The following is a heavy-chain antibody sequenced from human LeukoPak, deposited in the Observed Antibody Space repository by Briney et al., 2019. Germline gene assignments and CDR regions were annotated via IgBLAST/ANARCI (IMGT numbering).Heavy chain of an antibody. CDR3: ARGSLSSSNY. Sequence: SETLSLTCAVYGGSFSGYYWSWIRQPPGKGLEWIGEINHSGSTNYNPSLKSRVTISVDTSKNQFSLKLSSVTAADTAVFYCARGSLSSSNYWGQGTLVTVSS. J-gene: IGHJ4*02. D-gene: IGHD6-6*01. CDR2: INHSGST. V-gene: IGHV4-34*01. CDR1: GGSFSGYY.